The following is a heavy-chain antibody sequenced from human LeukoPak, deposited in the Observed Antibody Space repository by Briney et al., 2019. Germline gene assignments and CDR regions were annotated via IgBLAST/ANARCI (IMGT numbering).Heavy chain of an antibody. V-gene: IGHV4-30-2*01. CDR3: ARGDGYNSYYFDY. D-gene: IGHD5-24*01. J-gene: IGHJ4*02. Sequence: SQTLSLTCAVSGGSISSGGYSWSWIRQPPGKGLEWIGYIYHSGSTYYNPSLKSRVTISVDRSKNQFSLKLGSVTAADTAVYYCARGDGYNSYYFDYWGQGTLVTVSS. CDR1: GGSISSGGYS. CDR2: IYHSGST.